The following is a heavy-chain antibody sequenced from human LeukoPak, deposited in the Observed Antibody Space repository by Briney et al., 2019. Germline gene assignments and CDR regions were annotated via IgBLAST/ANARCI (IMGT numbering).Heavy chain of an antibody. V-gene: IGHV1-18*01. CDR3: ARDRPLGLRFLEWLSFDY. J-gene: IGHJ4*02. CDR1: GYTFTSYG. Sequence: ASVKVSCKASGYTFTSYGISWVRQAPGQGLEWMGWISAYNGNTNYAQKLPGRVTMTTDTSTSTAYMELRSLRSDDTAVYYCARDRPLGLRFLEWLSFDYWGQGTLVTVSS. CDR2: ISAYNGNT. D-gene: IGHD3-3*01.